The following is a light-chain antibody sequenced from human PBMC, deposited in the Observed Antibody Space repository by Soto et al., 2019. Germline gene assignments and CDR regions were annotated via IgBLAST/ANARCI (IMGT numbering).Light chain of an antibody. J-gene: IGKJ2*01. CDR2: KAS. CDR1: QSISNW. Sequence: DIQMTQSPSTLSASVGDRVTITCRASQSISNWLAWYQQKPGKAPKILIYKASSLESGVPSRFSGSGSGTEFSLTISTLQPNDFANYYYQQSSINSLTFGQATKLEI. V-gene: IGKV1-5*03. CDR3: QQSSINSLT.